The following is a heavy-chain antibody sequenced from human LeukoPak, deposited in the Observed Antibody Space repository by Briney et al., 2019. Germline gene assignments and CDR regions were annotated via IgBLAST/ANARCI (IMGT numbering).Heavy chain of an antibody. V-gene: IGHV4-39*01. CDR3: ARQGGWHYYFDY. CDR1: GGSISSSSYY. CDR2: IRYSGST. D-gene: IGHD2-15*01. J-gene: IGHJ4*02. Sequence: PSETLSLTCTVSGGSISSSSYYWGWIRQPPGKGLEWIGTIRYSGSTYYNPSLESRVTISVDTSKNRFSLELTSVTAADTAVYSCARQGGWHYYFDYWGQGTLVTVSS.